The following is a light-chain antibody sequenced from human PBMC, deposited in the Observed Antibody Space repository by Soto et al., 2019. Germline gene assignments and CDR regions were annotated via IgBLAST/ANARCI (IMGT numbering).Light chain of an antibody. CDR3: QQYNGYSYT. Sequence: DTQMTQSPSTLSASVGDRVTITCRASQSIGSWMAWYQQIPGKAPKLLIFDASTLQSGVLSRFSGSGSGTEFTLTISSLHPDDFATYYCQQYNGYSYTFGQGTTLEI. CDR2: DAS. V-gene: IGKV1-5*01. CDR1: QSIGSW. J-gene: IGKJ2*01.